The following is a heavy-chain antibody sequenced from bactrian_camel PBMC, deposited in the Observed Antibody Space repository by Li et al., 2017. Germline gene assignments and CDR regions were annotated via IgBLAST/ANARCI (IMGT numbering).Heavy chain of an antibody. J-gene: IGHJ6*01. CDR2: ISSPGGST. CDR1: GYGFGTDC. Sequence: VQLVESGGASVQSGGSLRLTCTISGYGFGTDCMGWYRQAPGKERELVSTISSPGGSTYYADSMKGRFTISRDNTKNTLYLQLNSLKTEDTAMYYCVKALYGLGSSADFGSWAHGTQVTVS. V-gene: IGHV3S54*01. CDR3: VKALYGLGSSADFGS. D-gene: IGHD5*01.